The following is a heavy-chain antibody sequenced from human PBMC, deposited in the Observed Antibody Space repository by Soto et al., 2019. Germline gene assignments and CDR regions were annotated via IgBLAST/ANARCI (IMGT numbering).Heavy chain of an antibody. CDR1: GYTFTSYD. CDR3: ARGEDLYYYYGMDV. Sequence: ASVKVSCKASGYTFTSYDINWVRQATGQGLEWMGWMNPNSGNTGYAQKFQGRVTMTRNTSIGTAYMELSSLRSEDTAVYYCARGEDLYYYYGMDVWGQGTTVTVSS. V-gene: IGHV1-8*01. J-gene: IGHJ6*02. CDR2: MNPNSGNT.